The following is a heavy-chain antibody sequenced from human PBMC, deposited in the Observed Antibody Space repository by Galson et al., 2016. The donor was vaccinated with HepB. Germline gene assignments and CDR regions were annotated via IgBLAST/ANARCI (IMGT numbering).Heavy chain of an antibody. J-gene: IGHJ6*02. V-gene: IGHV1-2*06. CDR3: ARGYSGTNYYYGMDV. D-gene: IGHD1-26*01. CDR2: INPNSGDT. CDR1: GYTFPSYY. Sequence: SCKASGYTFPSYYMHWVRQAPGQGLEWMGRINPNSGDTNYVQKFQGRVTMTRDTSINTAYMELSRLRSDDTAVYYCARGYSGTNYYYGMDVWGQGTTVTVSS.